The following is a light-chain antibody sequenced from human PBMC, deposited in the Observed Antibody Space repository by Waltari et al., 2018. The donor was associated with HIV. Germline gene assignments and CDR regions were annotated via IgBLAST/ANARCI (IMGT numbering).Light chain of an antibody. Sequence: QSVLTQPPSASGAPGQRVTISCSGSSSNIGSNFVSWYQQLPGPAPKLLIYRNNQRHSGVPDRFSGSKSGTSASLAISGLRSEDEADYYCAAWTDSRYVVFGGGTKLTVL. V-gene: IGLV1-47*01. CDR1: SSNIGSNF. CDR3: AAWTDSRYVV. CDR2: RNN. J-gene: IGLJ2*01.